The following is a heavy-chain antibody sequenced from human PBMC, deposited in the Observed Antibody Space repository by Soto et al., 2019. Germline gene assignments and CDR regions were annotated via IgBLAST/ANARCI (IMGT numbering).Heavy chain of an antibody. V-gene: IGHV3-13*05. Sequence: EVQLVESGGGSVQPGESLRLSCAASGFSFRDYDMHWVRQRKGKGLEWVSALGAARDPYYVGSVKGRFSVSRDNDQNSLLLQMNNLRVDDTAVYFCARAYLGRLPRRADYYYAMDVWGRGTTVTVSS. J-gene: IGHJ6*02. CDR3: ARAYLGRLPRRADYYYAMDV. CDR1: GFSFRDYD. CDR2: LGAARDP. D-gene: IGHD1-26*01.